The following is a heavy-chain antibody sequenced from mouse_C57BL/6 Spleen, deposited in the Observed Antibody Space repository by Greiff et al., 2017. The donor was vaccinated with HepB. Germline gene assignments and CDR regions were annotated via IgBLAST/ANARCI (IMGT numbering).Heavy chain of an antibody. CDR3: ARRVGYGYFDV. J-gene: IGHJ1*03. V-gene: IGHV1-61*01. Sequence: VQLQQPGAELVRPGSSVKLSCKASGYTFTSYWMDWVKQRPGQGLEWIGNIYPSDSETHYNQKFKDKATLTVDKSSSTAYMQLSSLTSEDSAVYYCARRVGYGYFDVWGTGTTVTVSS. CDR1: GYTFTSYW. D-gene: IGHD1-3*01. CDR2: IYPSDSET.